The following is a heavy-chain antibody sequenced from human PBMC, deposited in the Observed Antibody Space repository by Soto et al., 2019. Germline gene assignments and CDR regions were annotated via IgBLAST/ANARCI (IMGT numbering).Heavy chain of an antibody. CDR3: ARDPLWGTAMVLWYFDL. CDR2: ISYDGSNK. D-gene: IGHD5-18*01. CDR1: GFTFSRYA. V-gene: IGHV3-30-3*01. J-gene: IGHJ2*01. Sequence: QVQLVESGGGVVQPGRTLRLSCAASGFTFSRYAMHWVRQAPGKEMEWVAVISYDGSNKYYADSVKGRFTISRDNSKNTLYLQMNSLRAEDTAVYYCARDPLWGTAMVLWYFDLWGRGTLVTVSS.